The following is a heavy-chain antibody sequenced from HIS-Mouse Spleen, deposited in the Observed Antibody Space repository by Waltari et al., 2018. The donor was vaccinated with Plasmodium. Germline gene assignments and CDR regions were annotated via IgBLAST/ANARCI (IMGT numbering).Heavy chain of an antibody. CDR2: MSHILGIT. Sequence: QVQLVQSGAEVKKPGSSVKFSCKASGGTFSSYAISWVRQAPGQGLEWMGSMSHILGITNYAQNFQGRVTITADKSTSTAYMELSSLRSEDTAVYYCARVLSIAAAGKDAFDIWGQGTMVTVSS. CDR3: ARVLSIAAAGKDAFDI. CDR1: GGTFSSYA. V-gene: IGHV1-69*04. D-gene: IGHD6-13*01. J-gene: IGHJ3*02.